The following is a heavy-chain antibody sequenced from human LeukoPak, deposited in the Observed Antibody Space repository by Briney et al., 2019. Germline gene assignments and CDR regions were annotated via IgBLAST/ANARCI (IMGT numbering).Heavy chain of an antibody. CDR3: EWSYYNVFDY. D-gene: IGHD3-10*01. J-gene: IGHJ4*02. CDR1: GFTFSNYG. V-gene: IGHV3-33*01. Sequence: TGGSLRLSCAASGFTFSNYGMHWVRQAPGKGLEWVALIWYDGSNKYYADSVKGRFTISRDNSKNTLYLQMNRLRAEDTAVYYCEWSYYNVFDYWGQGTLVTVSS. CDR2: IWYDGSNK.